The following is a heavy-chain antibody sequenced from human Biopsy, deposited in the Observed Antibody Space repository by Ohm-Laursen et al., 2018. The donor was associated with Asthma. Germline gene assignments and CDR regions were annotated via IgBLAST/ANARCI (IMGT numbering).Heavy chain of an antibody. CDR1: GGSITSSNW. D-gene: IGHD4-11*01. V-gene: IGHV4-4*02. CDR3: ARAKAVEDYPITVNSMDV. J-gene: IGHJ6*02. CDR2: IHHSGST. Sequence: TLSLTWAVSGGSITSSNWWSWVRQPPGKGLEWIGEIHHSGSTNTNRSLKSRLTISADISKHQFSLKLTSVTAADTAVYYFARAKAVEDYPITVNSMDVWGQGTTVTVSS.